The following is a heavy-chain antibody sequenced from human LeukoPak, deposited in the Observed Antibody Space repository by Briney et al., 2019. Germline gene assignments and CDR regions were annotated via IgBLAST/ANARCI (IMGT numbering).Heavy chain of an antibody. J-gene: IGHJ4*02. Sequence: GASVKVSCKTSGYMVSDYYMHWVRQAPGQGLEWMGWLRGDTGDTDSPQKFKGRVTMTRDTATNTAHMQLSRLTYDDTAIYFCARVRDNACDYWGQGTLVTVSS. CDR3: ARVRDNACDY. D-gene: IGHD1-1*01. CDR2: LRGDTGDT. V-gene: IGHV1-2*02. CDR1: GYMVSDYY.